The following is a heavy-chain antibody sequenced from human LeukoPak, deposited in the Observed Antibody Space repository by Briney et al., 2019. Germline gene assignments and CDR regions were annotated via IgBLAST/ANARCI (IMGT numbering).Heavy chain of an antibody. V-gene: IGHV3-53*01. CDR3: ARDQTHRYYFDY. J-gene: IGHJ4*02. CDR1: GFTVSRNY. CDR2: IYSGGST. D-gene: IGHD4-23*01. Sequence: PGGSLRLSCAAAGFTVSRNYMSCVREAPGKGLEWVSVIYSGGSTYYADSVKGRFTISRDNSKNTLYLQMNSLRAEDTAVYYCARDQTHRYYFDYWGQGTLVTVSS.